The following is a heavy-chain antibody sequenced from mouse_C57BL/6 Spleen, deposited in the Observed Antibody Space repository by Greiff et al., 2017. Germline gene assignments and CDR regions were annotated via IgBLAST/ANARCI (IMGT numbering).Heavy chain of an antibody. Sequence: EVKLVESGPGLVKPSQSLSLTCSVTGYSITSGYYWNWIRQFPGNKLEWMGYISYDGSNNYNPSLKNRISITRDTSKNQFFLKLNSVTTEDTATYYCARDEDYYDYDGDAMDYWGQGTSVTVSS. CDR2: ISYDGSN. CDR1: GYSITSGYY. CDR3: ARDEDYYDYDGDAMDY. J-gene: IGHJ4*01. D-gene: IGHD2-4*01. V-gene: IGHV3-6*01.